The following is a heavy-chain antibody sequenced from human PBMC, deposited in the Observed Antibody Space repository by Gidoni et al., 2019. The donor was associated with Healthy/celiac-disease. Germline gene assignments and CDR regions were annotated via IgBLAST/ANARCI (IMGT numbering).Heavy chain of an antibody. J-gene: IGHJ4*02. CDR2: IRSSGSTI. D-gene: IGHD1-26*01. Sequence: EVQLVESGGGLVQPGGSLRISCAASGFTFSSYEMNWVRQAPGKGLGGFSYIRSSGSTIYYADSVKGRFTISRDNAKNSLYLQMNSLRAEDTAVYYCARAALGATVNYWGQGTLVTVSS. CDR1: GFTFSSYE. CDR3: ARAALGATVNY. V-gene: IGHV3-48*03.